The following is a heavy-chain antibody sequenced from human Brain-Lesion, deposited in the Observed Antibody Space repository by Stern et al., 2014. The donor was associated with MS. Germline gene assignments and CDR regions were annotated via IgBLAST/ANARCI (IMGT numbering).Heavy chain of an antibody. J-gene: IGHJ4*02. Sequence: VQLVESGPGLVKPSQTLSLTCTVSGGPISSHSYYWSWIRQPAGKGREGFGGLYARGTTTYNPSLKSRVSIALEPSKNQLSWRLSSVTASDTAVYYCARDYGDLEFDLWGQGTLVTVSS. V-gene: IGHV4-61*02. CDR2: LYARGTT. CDR3: ARDYGDLEFDL. D-gene: IGHD4-17*01. CDR1: GGPISSHSYY.